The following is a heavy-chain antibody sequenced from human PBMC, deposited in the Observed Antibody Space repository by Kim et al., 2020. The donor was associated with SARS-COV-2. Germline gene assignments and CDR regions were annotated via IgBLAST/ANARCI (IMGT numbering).Heavy chain of an antibody. J-gene: IGHJ4*02. Sequence: SETLSLTCAVYGGSFSGYYWSWIRQPPGKGLEWIGEINHSGSTNYNPSLKSRVTISVDTSKNQFSLKLSSVTAADTAVYYCASTPNYYDSSLRPGYWGQGTLVTVSS. D-gene: IGHD3-22*01. CDR2: INHSGST. CDR3: ASTPNYYDSSLRPGY. V-gene: IGHV4-34*01. CDR1: GGSFSGYY.